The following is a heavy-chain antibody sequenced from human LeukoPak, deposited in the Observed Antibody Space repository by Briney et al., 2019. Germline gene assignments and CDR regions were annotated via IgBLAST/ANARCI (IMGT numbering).Heavy chain of an antibody. CDR3: AREDYDSSGYYYLDY. CDR1: GGSISSSNW. D-gene: IGHD3-22*01. V-gene: IGHV4-4*02. CDR2: IYHSGST. Sequence: SETLSLTCAVSGGSISSSNWWSWVRQPPGKGLEWIGEIYHSGSTNYNPSLKSRVTISVDKSKNQFSLKLSSVTAADTAVYYCAREDYDSSGYYYLDYWGQGTLVTVSS. J-gene: IGHJ4*02.